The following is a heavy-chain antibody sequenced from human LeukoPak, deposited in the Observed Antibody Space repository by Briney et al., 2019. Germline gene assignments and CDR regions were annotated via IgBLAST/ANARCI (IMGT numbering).Heavy chain of an antibody. J-gene: IGHJ4*02. CDR1: GFTFSSYG. D-gene: IGHD2-15*01. Sequence: GGSLRLSCAASGFTFSSYGMSWVRQAPGKGLEWVSAISGSGGSTYYADSVKGRFTISRDNSKNTLYLQMNSLRAEDTAVYYCAKGIVVVVAATTDYWGQGTLVTVSS. V-gene: IGHV3-23*01. CDR3: AKGIVVVVAATTDY. CDR2: ISGSGGST.